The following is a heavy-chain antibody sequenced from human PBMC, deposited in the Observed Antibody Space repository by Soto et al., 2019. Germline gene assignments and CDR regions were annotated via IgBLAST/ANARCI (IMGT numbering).Heavy chain of an antibody. CDR3: ARDKIQSGWYATDAFDI. V-gene: IGHV3-7*01. Sequence: GGSLRLSCAASGFTFSSYWMSWVRQAPGKGLEWVANIKQDGSEKYYVDSVKGRFTISRDNAKNSLYLQMNSLRAEDTAVYYCARDKIQSGWYATDAFDIWGQGTMVTVSS. J-gene: IGHJ3*02. CDR1: GFTFSSYW. D-gene: IGHD6-19*01. CDR2: IKQDGSEK.